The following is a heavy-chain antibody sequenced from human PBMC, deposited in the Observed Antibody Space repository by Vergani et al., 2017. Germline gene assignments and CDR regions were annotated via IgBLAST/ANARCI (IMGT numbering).Heavy chain of an antibody. V-gene: IGHV3-66*02. CDR1: GFTVSGNY. J-gene: IGHJ5*02. Sequence: VQLVQSGGGVVQPGGPLRLSCVASGFTVSGNYMTWVRQAPGKGLEWVSHIYSGDETYYADSVKGRVTISRDTSKNTLHLQINNLRVEDTAVYYCARGNYYGSGTYVDPWGQGTLVTVSS. D-gene: IGHD3-10*01. CDR2: IYSGDET. CDR3: ARGNYYGSGTYVDP.